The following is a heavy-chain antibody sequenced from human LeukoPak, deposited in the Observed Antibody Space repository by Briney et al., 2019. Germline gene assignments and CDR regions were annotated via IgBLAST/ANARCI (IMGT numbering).Heavy chain of an antibody. J-gene: IGHJ4*02. Sequence: PGGSLRLSCAASGFTFDDYAMHWVRQAPGKGLEWVSGISWNSGSIGYADSVKGRFTISRDNAKNSLYLQMSSLSAEDTALYYCAKGGNEWLRAFDYWGQGTLVTVSS. CDR3: AKGGNEWLRAFDY. D-gene: IGHD5-12*01. V-gene: IGHV3-9*01. CDR2: ISWNSGSI. CDR1: GFTFDDYA.